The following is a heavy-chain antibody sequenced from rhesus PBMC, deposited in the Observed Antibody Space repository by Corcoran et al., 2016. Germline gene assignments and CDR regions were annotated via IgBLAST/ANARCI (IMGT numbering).Heavy chain of an antibody. CDR3: ARLLATGPVF. J-gene: IGHJ4*01. D-gene: IGHD6S26*01. Sequence: QVQLQESGPGLVKSSETLSLTCAVSRASISAGYHWSGVLHSPGKGPEWIWVIFGSSVRTAYNPSLKKRVTISKDTSKNQFSLGLTSGPAADTAVYYCARLLATGPVFWGQGFLVTVSS. CDR1: RASISAGYH. CDR2: IFGSSVRT. V-gene: IGHV4-76*01.